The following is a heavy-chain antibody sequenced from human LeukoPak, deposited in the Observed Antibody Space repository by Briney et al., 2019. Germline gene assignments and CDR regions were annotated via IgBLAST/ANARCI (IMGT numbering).Heavy chain of an antibody. CDR2: ISNNGGYT. V-gene: IGHV3-23*01. D-gene: IGHD2-15*01. CDR1: GFTFSSNW. J-gene: IGHJ4*02. Sequence: QPGGSLRLSCAASGFTFSSNWMHWVRQAPGKGLEWVSAISNNGGYTYYADSVQGRFTISRDNSKSTMCLQMNSLRAEDTAVYYCAKQLGYCSDGSCYFPYWGQGTLVTVSS. CDR3: AKQLGYCSDGSCYFPY.